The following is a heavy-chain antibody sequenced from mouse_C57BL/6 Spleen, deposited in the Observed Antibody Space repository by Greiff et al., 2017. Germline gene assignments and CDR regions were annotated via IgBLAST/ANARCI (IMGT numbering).Heavy chain of an antibody. CDR3: ARSTVVATDAMDY. Sequence: QVQLQQPGAELVKPGASVKLSCKASGYTFTSYWMHWVKQRPGQGLEWIGMIHPNGGSTNYNEKFKSKATLTVDKSSSTAYMQLSSLTSEDSAVYYCARSTVVATDAMDYWGQGTSVTVSS. J-gene: IGHJ4*01. CDR1: GYTFTSYW. CDR2: IHPNGGST. D-gene: IGHD1-1*01. V-gene: IGHV1-64*01.